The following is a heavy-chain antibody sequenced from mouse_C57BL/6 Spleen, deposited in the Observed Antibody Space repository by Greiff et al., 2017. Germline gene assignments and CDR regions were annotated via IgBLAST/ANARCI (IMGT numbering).Heavy chain of an antibody. CDR1: GYTFTSYW. V-gene: IGHV1-69*01. J-gene: IGHJ2*01. Sequence: QVQLQQPGAELVMPGASVKLSCKASGYTFTSYWMHWVKQRPGQGLEWIGEIDPSDSYTNYNQKFKGKSTLTVDKSSSTAYMQLSSLTSEDSAVYYCAIGEGDYYFDYWGQGTTLTVSS. D-gene: IGHD2-13*01. CDR2: IDPSDSYT. CDR3: AIGEGDYYFDY.